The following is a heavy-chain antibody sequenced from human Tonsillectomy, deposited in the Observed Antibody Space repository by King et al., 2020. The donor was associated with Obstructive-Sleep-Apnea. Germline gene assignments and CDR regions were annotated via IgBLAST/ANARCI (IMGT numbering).Heavy chain of an antibody. J-gene: IGHJ4*02. CDR2: ISGSGGST. D-gene: IGHD6-19*01. CDR3: AKVGTYSSGWYVPEFDY. CDR1: GFTFSSYA. Sequence: VQLVESGGGLVQPGGSLRLSCAASGFTFSSYAMSWVRQAPGKGLEWVSAISGSGGSTYYADSVKGRFTIYRDTSKNTRYLQMNSLRAEDTAVYYCAKVGTYSSGWYVPEFDYWGQGTLVTVSS. V-gene: IGHV3-23*04.